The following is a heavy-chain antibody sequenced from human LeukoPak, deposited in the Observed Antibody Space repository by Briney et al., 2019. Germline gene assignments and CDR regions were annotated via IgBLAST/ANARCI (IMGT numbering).Heavy chain of an antibody. CDR1: GFTFSHCW. V-gene: IGHV3-20*04. D-gene: IGHD5/OR15-5a*01. Sequence: PGGSLRLPCAASGFTFSHCWMHWFRQAPGKGLEWVSGITWNGGNTDYADSVKGRFTISRDNAKNFLYLQMNSLRAEDTALYYCARDRFRVPIDHWGQGTLVTVSS. J-gene: IGHJ4*02. CDR2: ITWNGGNT. CDR3: ARDRFRVPIDH.